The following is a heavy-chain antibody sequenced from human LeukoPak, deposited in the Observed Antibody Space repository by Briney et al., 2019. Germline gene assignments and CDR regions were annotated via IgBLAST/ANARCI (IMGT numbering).Heavy chain of an antibody. D-gene: IGHD4-23*01. Sequence: ASVKVSCKASGYTFTSYAMHWVRQAPGQRLEWMGWINAGNGNTKYSQKFQGRVTITGDTSASTAYMELSSLRSEDTAVYYCARTVVTDYYYGMDVWGQGTTVTVSS. V-gene: IGHV1-3*01. CDR1: GYTFTSYA. J-gene: IGHJ6*02. CDR3: ARTVVTDYYYGMDV. CDR2: INAGNGNT.